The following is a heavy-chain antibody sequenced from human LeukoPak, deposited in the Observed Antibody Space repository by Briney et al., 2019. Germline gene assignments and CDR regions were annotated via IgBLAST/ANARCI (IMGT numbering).Heavy chain of an antibody. D-gene: IGHD3-10*01. Sequence: PGRSLRLSYAASGFTFSSYAIHWVRQDPGKGLEWLGIISYDGSNQDYADSVKGRFTISRDNSKNTLYLQMNSLRGEDTAVYYCARDYGSRLTKGYYLDYWGQGTLVTVSS. J-gene: IGHJ4*02. CDR1: GFTFSSYA. CDR3: ARDYGSRLTKGYYLDY. V-gene: IGHV3-30*04. CDR2: ISYDGSNQ.